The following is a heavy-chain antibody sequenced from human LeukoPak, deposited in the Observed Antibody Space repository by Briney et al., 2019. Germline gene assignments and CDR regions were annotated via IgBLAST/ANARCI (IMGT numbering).Heavy chain of an antibody. D-gene: IGHD5-18*01. V-gene: IGHV1-8*01. Sequence: ASVKVSCKASGYTFTPLDIHWVRQATGQGLEWMGWMNPNNGNTGYAQTFQGRVTMTRSTSITTAYMELTSLRSEDTAVYYCARVNSYGLFDYWGQGTLVTVSS. J-gene: IGHJ4*02. CDR3: ARVNSYGLFDY. CDR2: MNPNNGNT. CDR1: GYTFTPLD.